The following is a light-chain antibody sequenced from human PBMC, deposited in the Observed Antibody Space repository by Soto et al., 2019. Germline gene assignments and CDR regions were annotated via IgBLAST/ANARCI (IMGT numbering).Light chain of an antibody. CDR1: QSVDSY. CDR2: GAS. Sequence: EVVMTQSPATLSVSPGERATLSCRASQSVDSYLVWYQQKPGQAPRLLIFGASSRATGIPDRFSGSGSGTDFTLTISRLEPEDFAVYYCQQYGSSPITFGQGTRLEIK. V-gene: IGKV3-20*01. CDR3: QQYGSSPIT. J-gene: IGKJ5*01.